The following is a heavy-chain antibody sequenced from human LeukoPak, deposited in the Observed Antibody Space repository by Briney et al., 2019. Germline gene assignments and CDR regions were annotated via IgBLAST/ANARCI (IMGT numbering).Heavy chain of an antibody. CDR3: ATCSSGAYNWFDP. J-gene: IGHJ5*02. CDR1: GGSISSSSYY. V-gene: IGHV4-39*01. D-gene: IGHD6-13*01. CDR2: IYFSGST. Sequence: SETLSLTCTVSGGSISSSSYYWGWIRQPPGKGLEWIGSIYFSGSTSYNPSLKSRLTISVDTSKNQFSLRRRSVTAADTAVYYCATCSSGAYNWFDPWGQGTLVTVSS.